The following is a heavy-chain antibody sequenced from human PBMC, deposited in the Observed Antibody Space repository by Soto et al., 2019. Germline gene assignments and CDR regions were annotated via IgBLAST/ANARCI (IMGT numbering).Heavy chain of an antibody. J-gene: IGHJ3*02. D-gene: IGHD3-3*01. V-gene: IGHV4-34*01. CDR3: ARDFWSGYTTPSRGAFDI. Sequence: SETLSLTCAVYGGSFSGYYWSWIRQPPGKGLGWIGEINHSGSTNYNPSLKSRVTISVDTSKNQFSLKLSSVTAADTAVYYCARDFWSGYTTPSRGAFDIWGQGTMVTVSS. CDR2: INHSGST. CDR1: GGSFSGYY.